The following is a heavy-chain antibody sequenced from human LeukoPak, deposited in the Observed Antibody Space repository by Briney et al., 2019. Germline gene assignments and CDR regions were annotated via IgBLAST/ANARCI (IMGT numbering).Heavy chain of an antibody. Sequence: ASVKVSCKVSGYTLAELSMHWLRQVPGKGLEWMGNFDPEDGETIYAQIFQGRLTMTEDTSTDTAYMELSSLGSEDTAIYYCARDYHISWGQGTLVTVSS. CDR1: GYTLAELS. D-gene: IGHD2-21*01. J-gene: IGHJ5*02. CDR2: FDPEDGET. V-gene: IGHV1-24*01. CDR3: ARDYHIS.